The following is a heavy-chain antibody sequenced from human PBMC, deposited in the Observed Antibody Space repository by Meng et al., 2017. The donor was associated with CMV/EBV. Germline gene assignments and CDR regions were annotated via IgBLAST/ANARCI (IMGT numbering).Heavy chain of an antibody. CDR2: IYPGDSDT. Sequence: GESLKISCKGSGYSFTSYWIGWVRQMPGKGLEWMGIIYPGDSDTRYSPSFQGQVTISADKSISTAYLQWSSLKASDTAMYYCARLQAEYCSSTSYYRFGFSNGYSSSWYYFDYWGQGTLVTVSS. CDR1: GYSFTSYW. V-gene: IGHV5-51*01. D-gene: IGHD2-2*01. J-gene: IGHJ4*02. CDR3: ARLQAEYCSSTSYYRFGFSNGYSSSWYYFDY.